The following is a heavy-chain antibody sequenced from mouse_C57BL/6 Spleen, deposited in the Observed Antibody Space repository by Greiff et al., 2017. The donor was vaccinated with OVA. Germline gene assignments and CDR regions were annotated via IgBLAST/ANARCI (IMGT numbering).Heavy chain of an antibody. CDR2: IHPNSGST. J-gene: IGHJ4*01. Sequence: QVQLQQPGAELVKPGASVKLSCKASGYTFTSYWMHWVKQRPGQGLEWIGMIHPNSGSTNYNEKFKSKATLTVDKSSSTAYMQLSSLTSEDSAVYCCARGNYEYDYYAMDYWGQGTSVTVSS. CDR1: GYTFTSYW. V-gene: IGHV1-64*01. D-gene: IGHD2-4*01. CDR3: ARGNYEYDYYAMDY.